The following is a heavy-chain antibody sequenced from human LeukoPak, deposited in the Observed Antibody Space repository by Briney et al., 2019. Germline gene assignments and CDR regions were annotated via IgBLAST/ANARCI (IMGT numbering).Heavy chain of an antibody. CDR1: GLTFANAR. V-gene: IGHV3-15*05. Sequence: GGSLRLSCAASGLTFANARMNWVRQAPGKGLEWVGRIKGKPDGGTADYAASVMARFIISRDDSKNTVYLQMNSLREEDSGLYFCSTDRDRGQGTLVAVSS. CDR2: IKGKPDGGTA. J-gene: IGHJ4*02. D-gene: IGHD5-24*01. CDR3: STDRD.